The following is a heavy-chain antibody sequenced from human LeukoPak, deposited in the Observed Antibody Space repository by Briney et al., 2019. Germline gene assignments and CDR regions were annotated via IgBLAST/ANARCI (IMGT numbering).Heavy chain of an antibody. J-gene: IGHJ4*02. Sequence: GGSLRLSCAASRFTFSSYATHWVRQAPGKGLEWVAVISYDGSNKYYADSVKGRFTISRDNSRNTLDLQMNSLRVEDTAVYYCAKDPPESTSSGADNWGQGTLVTVSS. CDR1: RFTFSSYA. D-gene: IGHD6-6*01. V-gene: IGHV3-30*04. CDR2: ISYDGSNK. CDR3: AKDPPESTSSGADN.